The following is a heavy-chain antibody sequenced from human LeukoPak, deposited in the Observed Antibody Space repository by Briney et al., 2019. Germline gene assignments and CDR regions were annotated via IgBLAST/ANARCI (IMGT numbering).Heavy chain of an antibody. J-gene: IGHJ4*02. D-gene: IGHD2-21*02. CDR1: GDSISSHP. V-gene: IGHV4-59*11. CDR2: IDYNGNT. Sequence: SETLSLTCDVSGDSISSHPWSWIRQPPGKGLDYIGFIDYNGNTNYNPSLKRRVTISLDICKNQFSLNLNSVSDADTAVYYCARLAKCDGNCYSFDLWGQGMLVTVSS. CDR3: ARLAKCDGNCYSFDL.